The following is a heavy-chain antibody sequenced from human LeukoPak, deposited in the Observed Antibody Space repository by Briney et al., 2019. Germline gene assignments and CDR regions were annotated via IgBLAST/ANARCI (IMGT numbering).Heavy chain of an antibody. D-gene: IGHD6-13*01. CDR3: ARTRIAAYPGYYYYGMDV. CDR1: GYTFTGYY. CDR2: INPNSGGT. V-gene: IGHV1-2*02. Sequence: ASVKVSCKASGYTFTGYYMHCVRQAPGQGLEWMGWINPNSGGTNYAQKFQGRVNMTRDTPISTAYMELSRLRSDDTAVHYCARTRIAAYPGYYYYGMDVWGQGTTVTVSS. J-gene: IGHJ6*02.